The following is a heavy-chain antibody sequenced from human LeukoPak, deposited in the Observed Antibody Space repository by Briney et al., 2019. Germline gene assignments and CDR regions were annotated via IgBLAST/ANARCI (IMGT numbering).Heavy chain of an antibody. V-gene: IGHV4-59*08. J-gene: IGHJ3*02. CDR2: FHHSGST. D-gene: IGHD3-22*01. Sequence: SETLSLTCTVSGGSISSYYWDWIRQPPGKGLEWIGSFHHSGSTPYNPSLNSRVSISVDTSKNQLSLKLSSVTAADTAVYYCARGNYYDSRTYYRAFDIWGQGTMVIVSS. CDR3: ARGNYYDSRTYYRAFDI. CDR1: GGSISSYY.